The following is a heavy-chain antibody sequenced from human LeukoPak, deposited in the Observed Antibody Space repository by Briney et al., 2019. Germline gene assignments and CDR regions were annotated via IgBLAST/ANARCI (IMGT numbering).Heavy chain of an antibody. D-gene: IGHD2-2*01. V-gene: IGHV1-69*01. CDR2: IIPIFGTA. J-gene: IGHJ6*04. CDR3: ARRSAVPAAMRGICYYGMDV. Sequence: GSSVKVSCKASGGTFSSYAISWVRQAPGQGLEWMGGIIPIFGTANYAQKFQGRVTITADESTSTAYMELSSLRSEDTAVYYCARRSAVPAAMRGICYYGMDVWGKGTTVTVSS. CDR1: GGTFSSYA.